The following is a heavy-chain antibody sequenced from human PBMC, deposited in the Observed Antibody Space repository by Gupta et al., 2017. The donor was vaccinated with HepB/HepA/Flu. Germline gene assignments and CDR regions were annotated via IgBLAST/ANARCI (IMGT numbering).Heavy chain of an antibody. CDR3: ARVRKQIIVVPAAIEIFDY. J-gene: IGHJ4*02. CDR1: GGSFSGYY. V-gene: IGHV4-34*01. D-gene: IGHD2-2*01. Sequence: QVQLQQWGAGLLKPSETLSLTCAVYGGSFSGYYWSWIRQPSGKGLEWIGEINHSGSTNYNPSLKSRGTISVDTSKNQFALKLSSVTAADTAVYYCARVRKQIIVVPAAIEIFDYWGQGTLVTVSS. CDR2: INHSGST.